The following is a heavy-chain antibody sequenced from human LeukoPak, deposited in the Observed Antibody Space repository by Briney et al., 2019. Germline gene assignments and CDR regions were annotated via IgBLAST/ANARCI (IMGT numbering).Heavy chain of an antibody. V-gene: IGHV4-4*07. D-gene: IGHD2-15*01. CDR3: ARENYCSGGSCYGYFDY. CDR2: IYTSGST. Sequence: PSETLSLTCAVSGGSISSSYWSWIRQPAGKGLEWIGRIYTSGSTNYNPSLKSRVTMSVDTSKNQFSLKLRSVTAADTAVYYCARENYCSGGSCYGYFDYWGQGTLVTVSS. J-gene: IGHJ4*02. CDR1: GGSISSSY.